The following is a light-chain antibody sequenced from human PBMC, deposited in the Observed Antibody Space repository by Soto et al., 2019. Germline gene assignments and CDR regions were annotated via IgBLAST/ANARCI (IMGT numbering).Light chain of an antibody. CDR1: QSVSSN. CDR2: GAS. Sequence: EIVMTQSPATLSVSPGERATLSCRASQSVSSNLAWYQQKPCQAPRLLIYGASTRATGIPARFSGSGSGTEFTLTISSLQSEDFAVYYCQQYNNWPPVTFGPGTKVDIK. V-gene: IGKV3D-15*01. J-gene: IGKJ3*01. CDR3: QQYNNWPPVT.